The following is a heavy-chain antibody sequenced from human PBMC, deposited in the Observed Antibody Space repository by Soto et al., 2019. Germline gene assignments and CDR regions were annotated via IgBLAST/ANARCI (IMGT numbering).Heavy chain of an antibody. D-gene: IGHD6-6*01. J-gene: IGHJ6*02. CDR2: IYHSRST. CDR1: GGSISSSSYY. CDR3: ARSIAARTYYYYYGMDV. V-gene: IGHV4-39*07. Sequence: SETLSLTCTVSGGSISSSSYYWGWIRQPPGKGLEWIGNIYHSRSTYYNPSLKSRVTISVDRSKNQFSLKLSSVTAADTAVYYCARSIAARTYYYYYGMDVWGQGTTVTVS.